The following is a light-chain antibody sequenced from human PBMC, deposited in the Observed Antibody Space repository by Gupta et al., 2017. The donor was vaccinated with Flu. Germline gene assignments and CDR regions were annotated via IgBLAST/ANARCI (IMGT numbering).Light chain of an antibody. CDR3: QSYQVNFPVWGV. CDR1: NSNIGSGYD. J-gene: IGLJ3*02. CDR2: ANS. V-gene: IGLV1-40*01. Sequence: QSVLTQPPSVSAAPGQRVMISCTGSNSNIGSGYDVHWYQQLPGAAPKLLIYANSERPSGVPDRFSASRSGASASLVITGLQAEDEADYYCQSYQVNFPVWGVFGGGTRLTVL.